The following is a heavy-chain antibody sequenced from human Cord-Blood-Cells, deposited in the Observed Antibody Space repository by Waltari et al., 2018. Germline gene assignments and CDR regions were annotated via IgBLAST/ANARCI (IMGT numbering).Heavy chain of an antibody. Sequence: QVQLQESGSGLAKPSGTLSLTRAVSGGSISSMNWWCRVRQHPGKGLEWYGDIYHSGSTIYNPSLNNRVTISVDKSKNQFSLKLSSVTAADTVGYYCVRDAIAAADYWGQGTLVTVSS. D-gene: IGHD6-13*01. J-gene: IGHJ4*02. CDR2: IYHSGST. CDR3: VRDAIAAADY. CDR1: GGSISSMNW. V-gene: IGHV4-4*02.